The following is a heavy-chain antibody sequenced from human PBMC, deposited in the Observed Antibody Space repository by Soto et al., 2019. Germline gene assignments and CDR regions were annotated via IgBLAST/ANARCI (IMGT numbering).Heavy chain of an antibody. J-gene: IGHJ5*02. CDR3: ARGLPRMTSRAYFDP. Sequence: QVQLVESGGGVVQPGRSLRLSCAASGIIFKNYAMHWVRQAPGKGLEWVAVISYGGTNSHYADSVKDRFTISRDNSKRTLFLQVSSLRTEDSAVYYCARGLPRMTSRAYFDPWGQGTLVTVSS. V-gene: IGHV3-30-3*01. CDR1: GIIFKNYA. D-gene: IGHD2-2*01. CDR2: ISYGGTNS.